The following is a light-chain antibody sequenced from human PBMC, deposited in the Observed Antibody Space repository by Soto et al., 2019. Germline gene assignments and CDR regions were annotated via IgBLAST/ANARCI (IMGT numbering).Light chain of an antibody. CDR3: QQRNKWPPVT. J-gene: IGKJ4*01. CDR2: AAS. CDR1: PSVSNS. V-gene: IGKV3-11*01. Sequence: ESVLTQSPATLSLSPGERATLSCRASPSVSNSVAWYQHKPGQAPRLLIYAASNRATGVPSRFSGSGSGTDFTLTISSLAPEDFAVYYCQQRNKWPPVTFGGGTRLEIK.